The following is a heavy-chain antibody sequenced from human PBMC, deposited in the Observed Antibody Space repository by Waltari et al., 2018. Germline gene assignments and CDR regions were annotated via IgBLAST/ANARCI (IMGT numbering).Heavy chain of an antibody. Sequence: QVQLVQSGAEVKKPGSSVKVSCKASGGTFSSYAISRVRQAPGQGLEWMGGIIPIFGTANYAQKFQGRVTITTDESTSTAYMELSSQRSEDTAVYYCARGNGRQLERLGAFDIWGQGTMVTVSS. CDR1: GGTFSSYA. J-gene: IGHJ3*02. V-gene: IGHV1-69*05. CDR3: ARGNGRQLERLGAFDI. D-gene: IGHD1-1*01. CDR2: IIPIFGTA.